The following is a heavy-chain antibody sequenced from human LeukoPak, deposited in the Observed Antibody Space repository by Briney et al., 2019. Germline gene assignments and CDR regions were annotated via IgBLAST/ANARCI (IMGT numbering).Heavy chain of an antibody. CDR3: ARQLIATAGSDY. D-gene: IGHD6-13*01. V-gene: IGHV4-39*01. Sequence: PSETLSLTCTVSGGSISSSSYYWGWIRQPPGKGLEWIGSIYYIGSTYYNPSLKSRVTISVDTSKDQFSLKLSSVTAADTAVYYCARQLIATAGSDYWGQGTVVTVSS. J-gene: IGHJ4*02. CDR1: GGSISSSSYY. CDR2: IYYIGST.